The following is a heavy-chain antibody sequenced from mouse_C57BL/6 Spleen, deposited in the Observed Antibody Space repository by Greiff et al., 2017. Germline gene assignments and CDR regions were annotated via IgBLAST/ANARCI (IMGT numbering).Heavy chain of an antibody. CDR3: ARSVYGISYVNFDY. CDR2: IYPGDGDT. D-gene: IGHD1-1*01. Sequence: LVESGPELVKPGASVKISCKASGYAFSSSWMNWVKQRPGKGLEWIGRIYPGDGDTNYNGKFKGKATLTADKSSSTAYMQLSSLTSEDSAVYFCARSVYGISYVNFDYWGQGTTLTVSS. CDR1: GYAFSSSW. J-gene: IGHJ2*01. V-gene: IGHV1-82*01.